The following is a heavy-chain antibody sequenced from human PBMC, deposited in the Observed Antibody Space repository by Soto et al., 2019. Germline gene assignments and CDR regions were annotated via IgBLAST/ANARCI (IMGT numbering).Heavy chain of an antibody. Sequence: GGSLRLSCAVSGFTFSSYAMSWVRQAPGKGLEWVSAISGSGSSTYYADSVKGRFTISRDNSKNTLYLQMNSLRAEDTAVYYSAKALKLYYYYGMDVWGQGTTVTVSS. J-gene: IGHJ6*02. CDR1: GFTFSSYA. V-gene: IGHV3-23*01. CDR2: ISGSGSST. CDR3: AKALKLYYYYGMDV.